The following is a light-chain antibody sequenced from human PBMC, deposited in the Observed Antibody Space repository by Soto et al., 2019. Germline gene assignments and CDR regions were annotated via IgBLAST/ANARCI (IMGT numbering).Light chain of an antibody. CDR2: DAS. J-gene: IGKJ5*01. V-gene: IGKV3-11*01. CDR3: QQRSNWPIT. Sequence: ESLLTQSPATRSFSRGEGGTLCCRSSPSVTNYLAWYQQKPGQAPRLLIYDASNRATGIPARFSGSGSGTDFALTISSLEPEDFAVYYCQQRSNWPITFGQGTRLEIK. CDR1: PSVTNY.